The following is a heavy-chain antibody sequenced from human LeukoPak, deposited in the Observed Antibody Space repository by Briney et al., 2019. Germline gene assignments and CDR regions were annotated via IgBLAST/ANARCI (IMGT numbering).Heavy chain of an antibody. J-gene: IGHJ4*02. D-gene: IGHD1-20*01. V-gene: IGHV3-23*01. CDR3: AKGGLRNWRYFDY. Sequence: GGSLRLSCAASGFIFSSCAVSWVRQAPGKGLEWVSIISDSGASTYYADSVKGRFTISRDNSKNTLYLQMNSLRAEDAAVYYCAKGGLRNWRYFDYWGQGTLVTVSS. CDR2: ISDSGAST. CDR1: GFIFSSCA.